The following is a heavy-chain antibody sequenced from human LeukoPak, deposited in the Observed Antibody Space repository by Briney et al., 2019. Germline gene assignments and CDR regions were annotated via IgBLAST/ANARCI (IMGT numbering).Heavy chain of an antibody. Sequence: SETLCLTCTVSVGSISSYYWSWSPHPPGKRLGWRGHIYYSGSSNYNPSLKSRVTMSVDTSNNQYSLKLSSVTAADTAVYYCARRGYSYGYGREPTFDYWGQGALVTVSS. CDR1: VGSISSYY. CDR2: IYYSGSS. V-gene: IGHV4-59*08. J-gene: IGHJ4*02. D-gene: IGHD5-18*01. CDR3: ARRGYSYGYGREPTFDY.